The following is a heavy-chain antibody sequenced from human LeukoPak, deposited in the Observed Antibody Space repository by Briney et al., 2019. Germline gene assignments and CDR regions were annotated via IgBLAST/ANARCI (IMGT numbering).Heavy chain of an antibody. D-gene: IGHD4-17*01. Sequence: GRSLRLSCAASGLTFSSYGMHWVRQAPGKGLEWVAVIWYDGSNKYYADSVKGRFTISRDNSKNTLYLQMNSLRAEDTAVYYCAKGDYGDYDYWGQGTLVTVSS. V-gene: IGHV3-33*06. CDR1: GLTFSSYG. CDR3: AKGDYGDYDY. J-gene: IGHJ4*02. CDR2: IWYDGSNK.